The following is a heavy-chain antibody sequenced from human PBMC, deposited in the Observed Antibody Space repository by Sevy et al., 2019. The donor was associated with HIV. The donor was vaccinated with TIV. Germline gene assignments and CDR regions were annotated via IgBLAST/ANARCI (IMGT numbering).Heavy chain of an antibody. CDR2: IWYDGSNK. V-gene: IGHV3-33*01. D-gene: IGHD3-10*01. CDR1: GFTFSSYG. CDR3: ARDPVYYGSGSYVDNYYGMDV. Sequence: GGSLRLSCAASGFTFSSYGMHWVRQAPGKGLEWVAVIWYDGSNKYYADSVKGRFTISRDNSKNTLYLQMYSLRAEDTAVYYCARDPVYYGSGSYVDNYYGMDVWGQGTTVTVSS. J-gene: IGHJ6*02.